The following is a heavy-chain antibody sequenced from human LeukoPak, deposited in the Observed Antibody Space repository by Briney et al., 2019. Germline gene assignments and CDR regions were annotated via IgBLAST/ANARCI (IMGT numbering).Heavy chain of an antibody. CDR2: ISYDGRRK. D-gene: IGHD3-22*01. J-gene: IGHJ4*02. CDR1: GFTFSSYG. Sequence: PTGRSLRLSCAASGFTFSSYGMHWVRQAPGKGLEWVALISYDGRRKDYADSVKGRFTIDRDNSKNTVYLQMNSLRPDDTAIYFCARQEARNYYYEGLDYWGQGNLVTVSS. V-gene: IGHV3-30*03. CDR3: ARQEARNYYYEGLDY.